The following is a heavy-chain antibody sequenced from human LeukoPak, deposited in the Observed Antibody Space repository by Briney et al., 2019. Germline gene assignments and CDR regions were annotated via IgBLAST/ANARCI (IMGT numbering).Heavy chain of an antibody. CDR1: GYSFTDYF. V-gene: IGHV1-2*02. Sequence: ASVKVSCKASGYSFTDYFVHWVRQAPGQGLEWMGWINPNSGGTNYAQKFQGRVTMTRDTSISTAYMELTSLTSDDTAVYFCARGGGGLAYWGPGTLVTVSS. CDR3: ARGGGGLAY. CDR2: INPNSGGT. J-gene: IGHJ4*02. D-gene: IGHD3-16*01.